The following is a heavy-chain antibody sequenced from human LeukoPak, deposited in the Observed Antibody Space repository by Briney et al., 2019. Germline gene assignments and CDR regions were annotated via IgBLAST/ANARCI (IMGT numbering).Heavy chain of an antibody. J-gene: IGHJ4*02. CDR2: IIPIFGTA. V-gene: IGHV1-69*05. D-gene: IGHD3-22*01. CDR3: ARGYYDSSGTDC. Sequence: SVKVSCKASGGTFSSYAISWVRQAPGQGLEWMGRIIPIFGTANYAQEFQGRVTITTDESTSTAYMELSSLRSEGTAVYYCARGYYDSSGTDCWGQGTLVTASS. CDR1: GGTFSSYA.